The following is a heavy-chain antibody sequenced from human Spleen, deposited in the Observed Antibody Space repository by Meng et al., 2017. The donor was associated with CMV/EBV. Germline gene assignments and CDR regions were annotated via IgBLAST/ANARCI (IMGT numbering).Heavy chain of an antibody. CDR1: GYSFTSYG. J-gene: IGHJ4*02. V-gene: IGHV1-18*01. CDR2: ISGYNFNT. D-gene: IGHD3-22*01. CDR3: ARERPGLGGYYDSSGYQGQDY. Sequence: QVQLVQSGAELKKPGASVKVSCKASGYSFTSYGISWVRQAPGQGLEWMGWISGYNFNTQYAQKVQGRVTMTRDTSTSTAYMELRSLRSDDTAVYYCARERPGLGGYYDSSGYQGQDYWGQGTLVTVSS.